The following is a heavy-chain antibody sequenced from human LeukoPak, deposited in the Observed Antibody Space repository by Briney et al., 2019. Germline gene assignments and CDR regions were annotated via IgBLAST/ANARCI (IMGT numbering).Heavy chain of an antibody. CDR2: INHGGST. CDR1: GGSFSGYY. CDR3: ARAPRSIRYYYYGMDV. Sequence: SETLSLTCAVYGGSFSGYYWSWIRQPPGKGLEWIGEINHGGSTNYNPSLKSRVTISVDTSKNQFSLKLSSVTAADTAVYYCARAPRSIRYYYYGMDVWGKGTTVTVSS. J-gene: IGHJ6*04. D-gene: IGHD6-6*01. V-gene: IGHV4-34*01.